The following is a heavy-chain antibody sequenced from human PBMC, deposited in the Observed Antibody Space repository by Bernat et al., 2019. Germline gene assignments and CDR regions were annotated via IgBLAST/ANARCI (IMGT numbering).Heavy chain of an antibody. D-gene: IGHD5-18*01. J-gene: IGHJ4*02. CDR1: GFTFSSYG. CDR3: ARDKDTNMVTQGYFDY. Sequence: QVQLVESGGGVVQPGRSLRLSCAASGFTFSSYGMHWVRQAPGKGLEWVAVIWYDGSNKYYADSVKGRFTISRDNSKNTLYLQMNSLRAEDTALYYCARDKDTNMVTQGYFDYWGQGTLVTVSS. CDR2: IWYDGSNK. V-gene: IGHV3-33*01.